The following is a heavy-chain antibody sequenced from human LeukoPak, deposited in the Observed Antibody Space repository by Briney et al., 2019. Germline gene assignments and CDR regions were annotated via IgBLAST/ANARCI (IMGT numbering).Heavy chain of an antibody. CDR2: IYYSGST. Sequence: SQTLSLTCTVSGGSISSGDYYWSWIRQPPGKGLEWIGYIYYSGSTYYNPSLKSRVTISVDTSKDQFSLKLSSVTAADTAIYYCARDNGSSLDFDAFEIWGQGTMVTVSS. J-gene: IGHJ3*02. D-gene: IGHD2-8*01. CDR3: ARDNGSSLDFDAFEI. CDR1: GGSISSGDYY. V-gene: IGHV4-30-4*08.